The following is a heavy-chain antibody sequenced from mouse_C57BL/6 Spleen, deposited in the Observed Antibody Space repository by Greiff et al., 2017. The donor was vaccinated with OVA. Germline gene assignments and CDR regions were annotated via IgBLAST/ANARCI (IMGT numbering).Heavy chain of an antibody. CDR2: INPNNGGT. J-gene: IGHJ2*01. CDR3: ARSYYSNYNDFDY. Sequence: VQLQQSGPELVKPGASVKMSCKASGYTFTDYNMHWVKQSHGKSLEWIGYINPNNGGTSYNQKFKGKATLTVNKSSSTAYMELRSLTSEDSAVYYCARSYYSNYNDFDYWGQGTTLTVSS. D-gene: IGHD2-5*01. CDR1: GYTFTDYN. V-gene: IGHV1-22*01.